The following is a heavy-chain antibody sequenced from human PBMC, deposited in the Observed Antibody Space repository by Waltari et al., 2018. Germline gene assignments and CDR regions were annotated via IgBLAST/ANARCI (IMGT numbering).Heavy chain of an antibody. D-gene: IGHD6-19*01. Sequence: QVQLVESGGGVVQPGGSLRLACAASGFPFSSYGMHWVRQAPGKGLEWVAFIRYDGSNKYYADSVKGRFTISRDNSKNTLYLQMNSLRAEDTAVYYCAKVKQQWLGSLDYWGQGTLVTVSS. CDR3: AKVKQQWLGSLDY. CDR2: IRYDGSNK. V-gene: IGHV3-30*02. CDR1: GFPFSSYG. J-gene: IGHJ4*02.